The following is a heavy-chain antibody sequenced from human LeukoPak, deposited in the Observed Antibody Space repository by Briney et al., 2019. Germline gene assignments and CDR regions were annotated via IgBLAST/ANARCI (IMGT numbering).Heavy chain of an antibody. CDR3: ARGSVFLVLDP. V-gene: IGHV3-33*01. CDR1: GFTFSSYG. J-gene: IGHJ5*02. D-gene: IGHD3-10*01. CDR2: IWYDGSNK. Sequence: GGSLRLTCAASGFTFSSYGMHGVRQAPGKGLEWVAVIWYDGSNKYYADSVKGRFTISRDNSKNTLYLQMNSLRAEDTAVYYCARGSVFLVLDPWGQGTLVTVSS.